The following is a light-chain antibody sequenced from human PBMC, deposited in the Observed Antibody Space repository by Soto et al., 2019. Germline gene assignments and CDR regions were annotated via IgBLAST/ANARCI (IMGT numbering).Light chain of an antibody. V-gene: IGKV1-27*01. Sequence: DIQMTQSPSSVSASLGDRVTITCRASQGIGVYLAWFQQKPGNVPKLLIYAASTLQSGVPSRFSGSGSGTDFTLTINSLQPEDVATYYCQKYNSAPLTFGGGTKVEIK. CDR2: AAS. CDR3: QKYNSAPLT. CDR1: QGIGVY. J-gene: IGKJ4*01.